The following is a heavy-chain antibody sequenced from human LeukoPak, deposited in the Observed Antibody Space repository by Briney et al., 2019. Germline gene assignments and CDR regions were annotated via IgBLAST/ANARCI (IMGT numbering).Heavy chain of an antibody. CDR2: ISSSSSYI. D-gene: IGHD3-3*01. J-gene: IGHJ6*02. CDR3: AREGNWYYDFWSGYYTTQYYHYGMDV. CDR1: GFTFSSYS. V-gene: IGHV3-21*01. Sequence: GGSLRLSCAASGFTFSSYSMNWVRQAPGKGLEWVSSISSSSSYIYYADSVKGRFTISRDNAKNSLYLQMNSLRAEDTAVYYCAREGNWYYDFWSGYYTTQYYHYGMDVWGQGTTVTVSS.